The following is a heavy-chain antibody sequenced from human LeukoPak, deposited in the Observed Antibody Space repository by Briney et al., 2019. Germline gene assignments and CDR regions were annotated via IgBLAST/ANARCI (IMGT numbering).Heavy chain of an antibody. CDR1: GYTFTNYD. CDR2: MNPNSGNT. CDR3: AREAQRAARLD. Sequence: ASVKVPCKASGYTFTNYDINWVRQATGQGLEWMGWMNPNSGNTGYAQKFQGRVTMTRNTSISTAYMELSSLRSEDTAVYYCAREAQRAARLDWGQGTLVTVSS. D-gene: IGHD6-6*01. J-gene: IGHJ4*02. V-gene: IGHV1-8*01.